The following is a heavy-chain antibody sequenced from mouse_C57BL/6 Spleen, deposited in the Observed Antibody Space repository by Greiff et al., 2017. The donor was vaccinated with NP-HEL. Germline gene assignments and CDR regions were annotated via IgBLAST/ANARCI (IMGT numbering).Heavy chain of an antibody. CDR1: GYAFSSSW. Sequence: QVQLQQSGPELVKPGASVKISCKASGYAFSSSWMNWVKQRPGKGLEWIGRIYPGDGDTNYNGKFKGKATLTADKSSSTAYMQLSSLTSEDYSVYFCARFDGYVYYFGYWGQGTTLTVSS. CDR3: ARFDGYVYYFGY. V-gene: IGHV1-82*01. J-gene: IGHJ2*01. CDR2: IYPGDGDT. D-gene: IGHD2-2*01.